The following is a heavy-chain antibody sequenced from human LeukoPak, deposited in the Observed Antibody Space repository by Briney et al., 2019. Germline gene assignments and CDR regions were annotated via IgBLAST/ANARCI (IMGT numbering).Heavy chain of an antibody. J-gene: IGHJ5*02. CDR2: VTASGENT. V-gene: IGHV3-23*01. CDR1: GFTFTNYA. Sequence: GGPLRLSCAASGFTFTNYAMSWVRQAPGKGLQWVSGVTASGENTYYADSVTGRFTISRDNSKNMLYLQMNSLRAEDTAVYYCARGERKRSWNGDWFDPWGQGTLVTVSS. CDR3: ARGERKRSWNGDWFDP. D-gene: IGHD1-1*01.